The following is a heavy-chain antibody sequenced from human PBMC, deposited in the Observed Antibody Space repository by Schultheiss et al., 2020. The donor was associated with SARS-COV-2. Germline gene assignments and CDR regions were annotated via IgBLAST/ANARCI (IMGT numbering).Heavy chain of an antibody. CDR1: GFTFVNYA. V-gene: IGHV3-74*01. CDR3: ARASLKQGFDY. CDR2: INSDGSST. J-gene: IGHJ4*02. Sequence: GGSLRLSCAASGFTFVNYAMSWVRQAPGKGLVWVSRINSDGSSTSYADSVKGRFTISRDNAKNTLYLQMNSLRAEDTAVYYCARASLKQGFDYWGQGTLVTVSS. D-gene: IGHD3-10*01.